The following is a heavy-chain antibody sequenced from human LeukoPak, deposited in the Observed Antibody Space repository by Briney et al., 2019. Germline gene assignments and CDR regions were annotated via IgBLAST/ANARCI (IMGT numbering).Heavy chain of an antibody. CDR2: IRYDGSNK. V-gene: IGHV3-30*02. CDR1: GFTFSSYG. CDR3: AKDFHGDYVHYYYMDV. J-gene: IGHJ6*03. Sequence: PGGSLRLSCAASGFTFSSYGMHWVRQAPGKGLEWVAFIRYDGSNKYYADSVKGRFTISRDNSKNTLYLQMNSLRAEDTAVYYCAKDFHGDYVHYYYMDVWGKGTTVTISS. D-gene: IGHD4-17*01.